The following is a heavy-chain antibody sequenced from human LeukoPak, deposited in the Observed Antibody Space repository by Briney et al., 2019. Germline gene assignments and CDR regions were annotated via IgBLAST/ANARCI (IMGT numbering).Heavy chain of an antibody. J-gene: IGHJ6*03. CDR3: ARGRMATIPSLYYYCYYYMDV. D-gene: IGHD5-24*01. V-gene: IGHV4-34*01. CDR1: GGSFSGYY. Sequence: SETLSLTCAVYGGSFSGYYWSWIRQPPGKGLEWIGEINHSGSTNYNPSLKSRVTISVDTSKNQFSLKLSSVTAADTAVYYCARGRMATIPSLYYYCYYYMDVWGKGTTVTISS. CDR2: INHSGST.